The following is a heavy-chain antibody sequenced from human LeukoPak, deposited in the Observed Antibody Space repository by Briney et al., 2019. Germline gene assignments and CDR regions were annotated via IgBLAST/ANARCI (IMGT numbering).Heavy chain of an antibody. Sequence: GGSLRLSCAGSGFTATTNYMSRVRQAPGKGLEWVSVIYSSGSTSYADSAKGRFTISRDSSKNTLYLQMNSLRAEDTAVYYCARDHINVNAFDIWGQGTMVTVSS. CDR1: GFTATTNY. CDR3: ARDHINVNAFDI. V-gene: IGHV3-53*01. CDR2: IYSSGST. J-gene: IGHJ3*02. D-gene: IGHD3-16*02.